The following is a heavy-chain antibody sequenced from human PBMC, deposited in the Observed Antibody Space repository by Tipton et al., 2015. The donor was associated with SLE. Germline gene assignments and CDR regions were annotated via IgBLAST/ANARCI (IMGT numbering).Heavy chain of an antibody. Sequence: QLVQSGAEVKKPGASVKVSCKASGYTFTSHFIHWVRQAPGQGLEWMGISNPTGGATNYAQKFQGRVTMTTDTSTSTVFMELSSLTSDDTAVYYCARAAFNYDGSSYSMYFFDYWGQGALVTVSS. CDR3: ARAAFNYDGSSYSMYFFDY. CDR1: GYTFTSHF. CDR2: SNPTGGAT. D-gene: IGHD3-22*01. V-gene: IGHV1-46*01. J-gene: IGHJ4*02.